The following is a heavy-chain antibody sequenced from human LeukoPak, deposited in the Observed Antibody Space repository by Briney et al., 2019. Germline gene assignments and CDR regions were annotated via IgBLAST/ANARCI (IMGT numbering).Heavy chain of an antibody. CDR2: IYYSVST. CDR1: GGSISSSSYY. Sequence: SETLPLTCTVSGGSISSSSYYWSWIRQPPGKGLEWIGYIYYSVSTNYNPSLKSRVTIPVDTSKNQFSLKLSSVTAADTAVYYCARETYGINWFDPWGQGTLVTVSS. J-gene: IGHJ5*02. V-gene: IGHV4-61*01. D-gene: IGHD4-17*01. CDR3: ARETYGINWFDP.